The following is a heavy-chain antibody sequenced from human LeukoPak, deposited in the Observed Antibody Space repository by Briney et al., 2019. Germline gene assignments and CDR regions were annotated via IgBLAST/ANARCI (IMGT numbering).Heavy chain of an antibody. CDR1: GFTFSLYW. D-gene: IGHD3-9*01. V-gene: IGHV3-7*04. J-gene: IGHJ4*02. CDR2: IKQDGSEE. CDR3: ARDLLTGYFTDLTTFDY. Sequence: GGSLRLSCAASGFTFSLYWMSWLRPAPGKGLAWVANIKQDGSEEYYVDSVKGRFTISRDNAKNSLYLQMNSLRADDTAVYYCARDLLTGYFTDLTTFDYWGQGNLVTVSS.